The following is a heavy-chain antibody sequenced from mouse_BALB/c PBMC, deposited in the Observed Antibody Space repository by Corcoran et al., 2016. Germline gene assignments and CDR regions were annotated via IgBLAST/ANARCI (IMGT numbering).Heavy chain of an antibody. Sequence: EVQLQQSGAELVKPGASVKMSCKASGYTFTSYVMHWVKQKAGQGLEWIGYINPYNDGTKYNEKFKGKATLTSDKSSSTAYMELSSLTSEDSAVYYGSYDAMEYWGQGTSVTVS. V-gene: IGHV1S136*01. J-gene: IGHJ4*01. CDR3: SYDAMEY. CDR2: INPYNDGT. CDR1: GYTFTSYV.